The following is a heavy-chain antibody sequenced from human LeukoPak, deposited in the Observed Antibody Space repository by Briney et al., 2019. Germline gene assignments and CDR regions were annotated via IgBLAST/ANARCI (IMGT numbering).Heavy chain of an antibody. V-gene: IGHV3-30-3*01. CDR3: ARDAEDDYGDYHGMDV. CDR2: ISYDGSNK. D-gene: IGHD4-17*01. Sequence: PGGSLRLSCAASGFTFSSYAMHWVRQAPGKGLEWVAVISYDGSNKYYADSVKGRFTISRDNSKNTLYLQMNSLRAEDTAVYYCARDAEDDYGDYHGMDVWGQGTTVTVSS. J-gene: IGHJ6*02. CDR1: GFTFSSYA.